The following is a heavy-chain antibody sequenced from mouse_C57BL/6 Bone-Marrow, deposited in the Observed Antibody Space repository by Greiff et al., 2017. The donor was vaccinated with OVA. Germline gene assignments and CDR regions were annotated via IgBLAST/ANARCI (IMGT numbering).Heavy chain of an antibody. Sequence: VMLVESGPELVKPGASVKISCKASGYSFTSYYIHWVKQRPGQGLEWIGWIYPGSGNTKYNEKFKGKATLTADTSSSTAYMQLSSLTSEDSAVYYCARSPYYGSSYVYFDVWGTGTTVTVSS. J-gene: IGHJ1*03. CDR1: GYSFTSYY. V-gene: IGHV1-66*01. D-gene: IGHD1-1*01. CDR3: ARSPYYGSSYVYFDV. CDR2: IYPGSGNT.